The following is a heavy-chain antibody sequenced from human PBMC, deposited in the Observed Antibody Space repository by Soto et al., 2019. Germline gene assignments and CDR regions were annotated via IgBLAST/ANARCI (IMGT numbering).Heavy chain of an antibody. CDR1: GFTFNTYW. J-gene: IGHJ3*02. D-gene: IGHD3-22*01. CDR3: ARGDYYDTSGPFSDAFDI. V-gene: IGHV3-7*04. Sequence: PGGSRRLSCAASGFTFNTYWMSWVRQAPGKGLEWVANIKPDGSEKWYVDSVKGRFTISRGNAKNSLYLQMNSLRAEDTAVYFCARGDYYDTSGPFSDAFDIWGQGTMVTVSS. CDR2: IKPDGSEK.